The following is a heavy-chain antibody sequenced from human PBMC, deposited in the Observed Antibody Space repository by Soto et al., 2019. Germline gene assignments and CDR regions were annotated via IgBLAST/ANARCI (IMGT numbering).Heavy chain of an antibody. J-gene: IGHJ4*02. CDR3: GRGFGGTH. CDR1: GFTFNNYS. V-gene: IGHV3-7*05. D-gene: IGHD2-15*01. CDR2: INQDGSAK. Sequence: EVQLVESGGGLVQPGGSLRLSCAASGFTFNNYSMVWVRQAPGRGLAWVANINQDGSAKYYVDSVKGRFTISRDNAKSSLYLQINSLRAEDTATYYCGRGFGGTHWGQGSLVTVSS.